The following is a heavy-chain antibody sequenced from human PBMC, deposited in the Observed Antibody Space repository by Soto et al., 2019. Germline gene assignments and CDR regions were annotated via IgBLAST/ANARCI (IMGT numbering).Heavy chain of an antibody. CDR1: GFTFSSYV. Sequence: QVQLVESGGGVVQPGRSLRLSCAASGFTFSSYVMHWVRQAPGKGLEWVAVISYDGSNKYYADSVKGRFTISRDNSKNTLFLQMNSLRPEDTAVYYCARGDAFDIWGQGTMVTLSS. V-gene: IGHV3-30-3*01. CDR3: ARGDAFDI. J-gene: IGHJ3*02. CDR2: ISYDGSNK.